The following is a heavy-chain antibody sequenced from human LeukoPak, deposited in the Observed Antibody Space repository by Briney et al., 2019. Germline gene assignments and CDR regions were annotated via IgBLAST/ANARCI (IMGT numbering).Heavy chain of an antibody. J-gene: IGHJ3*02. Sequence: ASVKVSCKASGYTFTSHGISWVRQAPGQGLEWMGWISTYNGNTNYAQKLQGRVSMTTDTSTSTAYMELSRLRSDDTAVYYCARRVAAGIGTFDIWGQGTMVTVSS. CDR1: GYTFTSHG. D-gene: IGHD6-13*01. CDR2: ISTYNGNT. CDR3: ARRVAAGIGTFDI. V-gene: IGHV1-18*01.